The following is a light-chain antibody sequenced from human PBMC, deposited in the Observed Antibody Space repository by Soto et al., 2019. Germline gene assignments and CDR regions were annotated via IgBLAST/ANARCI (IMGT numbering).Light chain of an antibody. CDR3: QSYDTSLRAYV. Sequence: QSILTPPHSASGTPAQRVTISCSGGSCNIGTNTVNWYQQLPGTAPKLLIYSSNQRPSGVPGRFSGSKSDTSASLAITGLQAEDEGDYYCQSYDTSLRAYVFGTGTKVTV. CDR1: SCNIGTNT. J-gene: IGLJ1*01. V-gene: IGLV1-44*01. CDR2: SSN.